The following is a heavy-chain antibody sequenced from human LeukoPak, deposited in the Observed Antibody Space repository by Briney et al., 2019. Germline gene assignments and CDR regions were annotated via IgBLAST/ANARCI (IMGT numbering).Heavy chain of an antibody. CDR1: GDSINNYY. J-gene: IGHJ4*02. D-gene: IGHD6-13*01. Sequence: SETLSLTCSVSGDSINNYYWNWIRQPPGKELEWIGYTHYTGNTKSNPSLKSRVTTSVDTSKNQFSLKLSSVTAADTAVYYCARHYPDSSSWYLIDYWGQGTLVTVSS. CDR2: THYTGNT. V-gene: IGHV4-59*08. CDR3: ARHYPDSSSWYLIDY.